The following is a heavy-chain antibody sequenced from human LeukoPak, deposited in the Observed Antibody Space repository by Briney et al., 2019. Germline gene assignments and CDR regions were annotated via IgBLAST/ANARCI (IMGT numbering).Heavy chain of an antibody. CDR1: GGTFSSYA. CDR3: ARCSDFWSGSKGYYYYMDV. V-gene: IGHV1-69*13. Sequence: SVKVSSKASGGTFSSYAISWVRQAPGQGLEWMGGIIPIFGTANYAQKFQGRVTITADESTSTAYMELSSLRSEDTAVYYCARCSDFWSGSKGYYYYMDVWGKGTTVTVSS. D-gene: IGHD3-3*01. CDR2: IIPIFGTA. J-gene: IGHJ6*03.